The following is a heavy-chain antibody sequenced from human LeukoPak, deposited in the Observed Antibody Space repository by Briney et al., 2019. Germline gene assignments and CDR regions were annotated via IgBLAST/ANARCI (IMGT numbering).Heavy chain of an antibody. CDR2: IYHSGST. CDR3: ARSLRYFDWSPPRNDAFDI. Sequence: PSETLSLTCTVSGYSISSGYYWGWIRQPPGKGLEWIGSIYHSGSTYYNPSLKSRVTISVDTSKNQFSLKLSSVTAADTAVYYCARSLRYFDWSPPRNDAFDIWGQGTMVTVSS. V-gene: IGHV4-38-2*02. J-gene: IGHJ3*02. D-gene: IGHD3-9*01. CDR1: GYSISSGYY.